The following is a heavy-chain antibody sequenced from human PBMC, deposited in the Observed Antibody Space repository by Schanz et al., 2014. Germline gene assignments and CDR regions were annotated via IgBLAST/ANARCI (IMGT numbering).Heavy chain of an antibody. Sequence: QVHLVQSGAEVKKPGSSVKVSCKASGGTFSSDTFSWVRQAPGQGLEWMGIINPIGGSTTYAQKFRGAVTLTTDTSTDTAYLELTSLRSEDTAVYYCARDLISSGWYGWGQGTLVTVSS. V-gene: IGHV1-69*08. CDR1: GGTFSSDT. CDR3: ARDLISSGWYG. D-gene: IGHD6-19*01. J-gene: IGHJ4*02. CDR2: INPIGGST.